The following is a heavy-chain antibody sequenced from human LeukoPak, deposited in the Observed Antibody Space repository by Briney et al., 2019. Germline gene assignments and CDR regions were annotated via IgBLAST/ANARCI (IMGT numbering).Heavy chain of an antibody. CDR3: ARDLTDYYELDY. CDR2: IYISGST. J-gene: IGHJ4*02. Sequence: SETLSLTCTVSGGSISNYYWNWIRQPAGKGLEWVGRIYISGSTNYNPSLKSRITMSVDTSKNQFSLKLSSVTAADTAVYYCARDLTDYYELDYWGQGSLVTVSS. V-gene: IGHV4-4*07. D-gene: IGHD3-22*01. CDR1: GGSISNYY.